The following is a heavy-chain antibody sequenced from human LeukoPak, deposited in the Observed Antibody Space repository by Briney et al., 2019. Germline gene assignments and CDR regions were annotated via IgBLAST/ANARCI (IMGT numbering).Heavy chain of an antibody. CDR2: INPNGGGT. V-gene: IGHV1-46*02. CDR3: VRDRSGSSELYFVQDYSMDV. Sequence: ASVNVSCKASGYTFNNYYVHWVRQAPGQGREWMAIINPNGGGTSTAQKLWGRVTLTRDMSTSTVYLELSSLRPEDTGMYYCVRDRSGSSELYFVQDYSMDVWGEGTTVTVSS. D-gene: IGHD2-8*01. CDR1: GYTFNNYY. J-gene: IGHJ6*04.